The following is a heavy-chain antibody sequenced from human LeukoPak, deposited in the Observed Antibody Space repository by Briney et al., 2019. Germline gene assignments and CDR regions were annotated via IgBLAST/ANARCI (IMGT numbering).Heavy chain of an antibody. J-gene: IGHJ4*02. V-gene: IGHV4-59*12. D-gene: IGHD3-22*01. CDR1: GGSISSYY. CDR2: IYYSGST. Sequence: PSETLSLTCTVSGGSISSYYWSWIRQPPGKGLEWIGYIYYSGSTNYNPSLKSRVTISVDTSKNQFSLKLSSVTAADTAVYYCATKTSSSGYQNPIPGYWGQGTLVTVSS. CDR3: ATKTSSSGYQNPIPGY.